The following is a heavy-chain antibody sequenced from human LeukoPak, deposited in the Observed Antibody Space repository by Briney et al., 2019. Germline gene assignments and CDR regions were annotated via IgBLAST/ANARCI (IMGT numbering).Heavy chain of an antibody. V-gene: IGHV3-23*01. D-gene: IGHD6-13*01. CDR3: ATMQPFDY. CDR2: ISGSGGGT. Sequence: GGSLRLSCAASGFIFSSYGMSWVRQAPGKGLEWVSSISGSGGGTYYADSVKGRFTISRDNSKNTLYLQMNSLRAEDTALYYCATMQPFDYWGPGILVTVSS. J-gene: IGHJ4*02. CDR1: GFIFSSYG.